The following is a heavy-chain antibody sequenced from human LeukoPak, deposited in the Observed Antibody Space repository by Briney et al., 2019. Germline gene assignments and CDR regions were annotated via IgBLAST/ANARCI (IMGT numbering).Heavy chain of an antibody. Sequence: GGSLRLSCAASGFTFSSYGMHWVRQAPGKGLEWVAVIWYDGSNKYYADSVKGRLTISRDNSKNTLYMQMNRLRAEDTAVYYCAREMVPYYYDSSGFPDIWGQGTMVTVSS. D-gene: IGHD3-22*01. V-gene: IGHV3-33*01. CDR1: GFTFSSYG. CDR2: IWYDGSNK. J-gene: IGHJ3*02. CDR3: AREMVPYYYDSSGFPDI.